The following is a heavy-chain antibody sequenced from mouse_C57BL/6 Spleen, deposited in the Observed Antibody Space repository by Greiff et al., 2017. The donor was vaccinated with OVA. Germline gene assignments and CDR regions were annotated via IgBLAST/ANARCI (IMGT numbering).Heavy chain of an antibody. CDR1: GYTFTDYE. CDR3: VITTVVRYFDV. D-gene: IGHD1-1*01. CDR2: IDPETGGT. J-gene: IGHJ1*03. V-gene: IGHV1-15*01. Sequence: VKLQESGAELVRPGASVTLSCKASGYTFTDYEMHWVKQTPVHGLEWIGAIDPETGGTAYNQKFKGKAILTADKSSSTAYMELRSLTSEDSAVYYCVITTVVRYFDVWGTGTTVTVSS.